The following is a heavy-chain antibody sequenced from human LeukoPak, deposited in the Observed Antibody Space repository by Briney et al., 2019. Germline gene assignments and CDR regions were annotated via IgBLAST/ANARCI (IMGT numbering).Heavy chain of an antibody. V-gene: IGHV4-59*08. D-gene: IGHD1-1*01. CDR2: IYYSGTT. J-gene: IGHJ4*02. CDR3: ARLQGRYYFDY. CDR1: GGSISNYY. Sequence: PSETLSLTCSVSGGSISNYYWSWVRQPPGKALEWIGYIYYSGTTNYNPSLKSRVTMSVDTSKNQFSLKLSSVTAADTAVYYCARLQGRYYFDYWGQGTLVTVSS.